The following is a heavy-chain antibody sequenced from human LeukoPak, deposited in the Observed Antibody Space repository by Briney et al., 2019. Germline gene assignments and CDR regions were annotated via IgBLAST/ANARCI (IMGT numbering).Heavy chain of an antibody. V-gene: IGHV1-46*01. CDR3: ARDRGLLYGSSGCLDS. CDR2: NNPSSGTT. CDR1: GYTFTGYY. D-gene: IGHD6-19*01. Sequence: ASVKVSCKASGYTFTGYYMDWVRQAPGQGLEWMGLNNPSSGTTSYAQKFQGRVTMTRDTSTSTVYMELSSLTSEDTAVYYCARDRGLLYGSSGCLDSWGQGTLVTVSS. J-gene: IGHJ4*02.